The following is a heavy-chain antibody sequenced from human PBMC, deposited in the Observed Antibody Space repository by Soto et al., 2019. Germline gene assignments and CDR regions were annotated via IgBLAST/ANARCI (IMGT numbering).Heavy chain of an antibody. Sequence: QVQLVQSGGEVKKPGASVKVSCKASGYTFSNYGVSWVRQAPGQGLEWMGWITAYNGKTNYAHNFEGRAATTVDTSTSKAYMELRSLRSDDTAVYYCARQHNDLWSDSPDFDYWGQGTLVTVSA. D-gene: IGHD3-3*01. CDR1: GYTFSNYG. V-gene: IGHV1-18*04. J-gene: IGHJ4*02. CDR2: ITAYNGKT. CDR3: ARQHNDLWSDSPDFDY.